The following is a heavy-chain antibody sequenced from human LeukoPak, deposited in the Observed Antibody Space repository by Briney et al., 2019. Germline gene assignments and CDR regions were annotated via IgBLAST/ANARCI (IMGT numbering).Heavy chain of an antibody. D-gene: IGHD6-19*01. Sequence: VKVSCKASGYTFTGYCMHWVRQAPGQGLEWMGWINPKSAGTNYAQKFQGRVTMTRDTSISTTYMELSRLRSDDTAVYYCARDLGISGWYAPPLGYFDYWGQGTLVTVSS. CDR1: GYTFTGYC. CDR2: INPKSAGT. J-gene: IGHJ4*02. V-gene: IGHV1-2*02. CDR3: ARDLGISGWYAPPLGYFDY.